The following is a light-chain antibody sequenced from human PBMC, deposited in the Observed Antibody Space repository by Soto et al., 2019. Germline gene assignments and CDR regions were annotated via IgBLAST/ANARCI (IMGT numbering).Light chain of an antibody. Sequence: IVLTQSPGTLSLSPGERATLSCRASQSVTSSYLAWYQQQPNQAPRLLIYGASYRATDIPDRFSGGGSGTDFTLTISRLEPEDFAVYYCQHYSSSPPAITFGQGTRLEIK. CDR3: QHYSSSPPAIT. J-gene: IGKJ5*01. CDR2: GAS. CDR1: QSVTSSY. V-gene: IGKV3-20*01.